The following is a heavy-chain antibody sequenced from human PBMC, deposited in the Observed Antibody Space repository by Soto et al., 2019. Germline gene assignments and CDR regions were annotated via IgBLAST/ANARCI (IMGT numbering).Heavy chain of an antibody. V-gene: IGHV3-30*18. CDR3: AKERDIVVVVAPLDY. J-gene: IGHJ4*02. Sequence: QVQLVESGGGVVQPGGSLRLSCAASGFTFSSYGMHWVRQAPGKGLEWVAVISYDGSNKYYADSVKGRFTISRDNSKNTLYLQMNSLRAEDTAVYYCAKERDIVVVVAPLDYWGQGTLVTVSS. D-gene: IGHD2-15*01. CDR1: GFTFSSYG. CDR2: ISYDGSNK.